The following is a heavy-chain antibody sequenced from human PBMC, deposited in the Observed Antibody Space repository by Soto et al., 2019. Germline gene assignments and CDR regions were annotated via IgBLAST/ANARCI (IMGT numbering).Heavy chain of an antibody. Sequence: ASVKVSCKASGYTFTSYYMHWVRQAPGQGLEWMGIINPSGGSTSYAQKFQGRVTMTRDTSTSTVYMELSSLRSEDTAVYYCARGISSIAARRWGVQEDYWGQGTLVTVSS. CDR3: ARGISSIAARRWGVQEDY. J-gene: IGHJ4*02. V-gene: IGHV1-46*03. D-gene: IGHD6-6*01. CDR2: INPSGGST. CDR1: GYTFTSYY.